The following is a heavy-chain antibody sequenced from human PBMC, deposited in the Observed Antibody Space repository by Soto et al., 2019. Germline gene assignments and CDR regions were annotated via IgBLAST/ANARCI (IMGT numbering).Heavy chain of an antibody. D-gene: IGHD1-1*01. Sequence: GGSLRLSCEASRFMFSSAWMSWVRQAPGKGLEWVGRIKAKIDGETTDYAEFVQGRFIISRDDSKNTVFLEMNSLKTEDTAVYFCVEGWNDFWGQGTLVTVSS. CDR3: VEGWNDF. V-gene: IGHV3-15*01. CDR1: RFMFSSAW. J-gene: IGHJ4*02. CDR2: IKAKIDGETT.